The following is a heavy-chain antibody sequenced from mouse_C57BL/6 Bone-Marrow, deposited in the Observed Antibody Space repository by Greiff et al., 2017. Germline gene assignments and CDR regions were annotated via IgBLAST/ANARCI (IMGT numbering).Heavy chain of an antibody. CDR1: GFSLTSYG. CDR3: AKDGPNWYFDV. Sequence: VQLQQSGPGLVQPSQSLSITCTVSGFSLTSYGVHWVRQPPGKGLEWLGVIWSGGSTDYNAAFISRMCISKDNSTSHVYFKMNSLQANDTAIYYCAKDGPNWYFDVWGTGTTVTVSS. J-gene: IGHJ1*03. V-gene: IGHV2-4*01. CDR2: IWSGGST. D-gene: IGHD2-3*01.